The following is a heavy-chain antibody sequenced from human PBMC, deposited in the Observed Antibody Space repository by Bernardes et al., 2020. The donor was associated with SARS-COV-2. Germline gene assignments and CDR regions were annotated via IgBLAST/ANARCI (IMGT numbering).Heavy chain of an antibody. Sequence: ASVKVSCKASGYTFTGYFIHWVRQAPGQRLEWMGWINPNTGGTNYVQKFQGRVTMTRDTSISTAYMELSRLRSDDTAVYYCASSDPKLPYYYYGMDVWGQGTTVTVSS. D-gene: IGHD1-7*01. J-gene: IGHJ6*02. CDR2: INPNTGGT. CDR1: GYTFTGYF. CDR3: ASSDPKLPYYYYGMDV. V-gene: IGHV1-2*02.